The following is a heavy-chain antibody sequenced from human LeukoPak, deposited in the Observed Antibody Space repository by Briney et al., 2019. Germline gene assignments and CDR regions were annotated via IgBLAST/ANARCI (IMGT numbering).Heavy chain of an antibody. V-gene: IGHV3-23*01. CDR2: ISGSGGST. Sequence: PGGSLRLSCAASGFTFSSYAMSWVRQAPGKGLEWVSAISGSGGSTYYADSVKGRFTISRDNSKNTLYLEMNSLRAEDSAEYYCARGSSSWRNAMDVWGQGTTVTVSS. CDR3: ARGSSSWRNAMDV. CDR1: GFTFSSYA. J-gene: IGHJ6*02. D-gene: IGHD6-13*01.